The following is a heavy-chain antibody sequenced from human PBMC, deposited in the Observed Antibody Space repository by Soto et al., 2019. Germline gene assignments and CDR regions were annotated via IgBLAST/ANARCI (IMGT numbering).Heavy chain of an antibody. CDR1: GGSISSYY. Sequence: QVQLQESGPGLVKPSETLSLTCTVSGGSISSYYWSWIRQPPGKGLEWIGYIYYSGSTNYNPSLKSRVTRSVDTSKKQFALKLSSVTAADTAVYYCARGGGNDYGDYFPDYWGQGTLVTVSS. V-gene: IGHV4-59*01. CDR3: ARGGGNDYGDYFPDY. CDR2: IYYSGST. J-gene: IGHJ4*02. D-gene: IGHD4-17*01.